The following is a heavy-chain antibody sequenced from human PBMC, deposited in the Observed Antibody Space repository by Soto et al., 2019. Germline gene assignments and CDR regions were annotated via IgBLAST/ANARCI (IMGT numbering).Heavy chain of an antibody. CDR2: MNPDSGHA. CDR1: GYTFTNSD. CDR3: ARRPHCSGGICYYGLDN. Sequence: ASLKGSCKASGYTFTNSDINWVRQAPGQGLEWMGWMNPDSGHAAYAQKFQGRVTLTTSTSTSTVYMEMRSLGSEDTAVYYCARRPHCSGGICYYGLDNWGQGTLVTVSS. J-gene: IGHJ4*02. D-gene: IGHD2-15*01. V-gene: IGHV1-8*01.